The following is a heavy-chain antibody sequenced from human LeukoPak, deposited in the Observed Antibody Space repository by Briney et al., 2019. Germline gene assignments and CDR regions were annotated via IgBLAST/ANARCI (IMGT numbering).Heavy chain of an antibody. V-gene: IGHV3-30*02. Sequence: GGSLRLSCAASGFTFSSYGMHWVRQAPGKGLEWVAFIRYDGSNKYYADSVKGRFTISRDNSKNTLYLQMNSPRAEDTAVYYCAKVSRRGGLGDYYYYYMDVWGKGTTVTVSS. CDR2: IRYDGSNK. CDR3: AKVSRRGGLGDYYYYYMDV. D-gene: IGHD3-16*01. CDR1: GFTFSSYG. J-gene: IGHJ6*03.